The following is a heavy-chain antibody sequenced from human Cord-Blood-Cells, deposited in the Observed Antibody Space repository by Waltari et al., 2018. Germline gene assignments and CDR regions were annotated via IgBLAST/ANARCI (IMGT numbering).Heavy chain of an antibody. CDR1: GYTFTSYD. CDR3: ARGATGYSSSWYYWYFDL. D-gene: IGHD6-13*01. CDR2: MNPNSGNT. V-gene: IGHV1-8*01. Sequence: QVQLVQSGAEVKKPGASVKVSCKASGYTFTSYDINWVRQAPGQGLEWMGWMNPNSGNTGYAQKYQGRVTRTRNTSISTAYMELSSLRSEDTAVYYCARGATGYSSSWYYWYFDLWGRGTLVTVSS. J-gene: IGHJ2*01.